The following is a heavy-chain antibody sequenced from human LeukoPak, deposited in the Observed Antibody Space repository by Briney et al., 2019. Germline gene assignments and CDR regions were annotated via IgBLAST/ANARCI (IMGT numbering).Heavy chain of an antibody. CDR3: ARFYYMDV. J-gene: IGHJ6*03. Sequence: SETLSLTCTVSGGSISSYYWSWIRQPPGKGLEWIGYIYTSGSTNYNPSLKSRVTISVDTSKSQFSLKLSSVTAADTAVYYCARFYYMDVWGKGTTVTVSS. CDR1: GGSISSYY. CDR2: IYTSGST. V-gene: IGHV4-4*09.